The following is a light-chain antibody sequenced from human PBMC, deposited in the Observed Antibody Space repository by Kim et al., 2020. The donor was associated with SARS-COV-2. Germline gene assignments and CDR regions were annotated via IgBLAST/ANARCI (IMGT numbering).Light chain of an antibody. CDR2: KAS. CDR3: QQYNSYSKST. J-gene: IGKJ2*01. CDR1: QSISSW. Sequence: DIQMTQSPSTLSASVGDRVTITCRASQSISSWLAWYQQKPGKAPKLLIYKASSLESGVPSRFSGSGSGTEFALTISSLQPDDFATYYCQQYNSYSKSTFGQGTKLVI. V-gene: IGKV1-5*03.